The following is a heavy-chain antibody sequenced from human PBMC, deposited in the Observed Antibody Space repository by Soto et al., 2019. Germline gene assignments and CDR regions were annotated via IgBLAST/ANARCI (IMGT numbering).Heavy chain of an antibody. D-gene: IGHD2-2*01. J-gene: IGHJ3*02. CDR3: KTGIYCSSTNCLDI. CDR2: INSSSDFI. V-gene: IGHV3-48*01. Sequence: GGSMRLSCAASGFTFSNYSMNWVRQAPGEGFEWVSYINSSSDFIYYADSVRGRFTISRDNAKNSLYLQMNSLRVEDTAVYYCKTGIYCSSTNCLDIWGQGTMVTVSS. CDR1: GFTFSNYS.